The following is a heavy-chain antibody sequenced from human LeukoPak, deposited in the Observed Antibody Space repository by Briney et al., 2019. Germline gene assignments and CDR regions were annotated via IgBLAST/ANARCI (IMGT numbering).Heavy chain of an antibody. CDR1: GYTFTSYG. J-gene: IGHJ3*02. CDR3: AKLTVTTLGAFDI. Sequence: ASVKVSCKASGYTFTSYGISWVRQAPGQGLEWMGWISAYNGNTNYAQKLQGRVTMTTDTSTSTAYVELRSLRSDDTAVYYCAKLTVTTLGAFDIWGQGTMVTVSS. CDR2: ISAYNGNT. V-gene: IGHV1-18*01. D-gene: IGHD4-17*01.